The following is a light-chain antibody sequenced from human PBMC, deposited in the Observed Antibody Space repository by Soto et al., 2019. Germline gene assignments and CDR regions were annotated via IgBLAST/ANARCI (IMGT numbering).Light chain of an antibody. CDR2: GAS. CDR3: QQYGSSPST. CDR1: QSLSSNY. Sequence: EIVLTQSPGTLSLSPGERATLSCRASQSLSSNYLAWYQQKPGQAPRLLIFGASSRATGIPDRFSGSGSGIDFTLTISRLEPEDFAVYYCQQYGSSPSTFGQGTKLEIK. J-gene: IGKJ2*01. V-gene: IGKV3-20*01.